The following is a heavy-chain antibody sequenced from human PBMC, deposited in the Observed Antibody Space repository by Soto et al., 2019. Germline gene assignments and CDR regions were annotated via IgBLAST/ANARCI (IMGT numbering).Heavy chain of an antibody. CDR3: LSGRGY. J-gene: IGHJ4*02. V-gene: IGHV3-7*01. CDR2: MNTDGSAQ. CDR1: GFRSRKYG. Sequence: GGPPRLPCAASGFRSRKYGINCVSQEPGKGLEWVANMNTDGSAQYYVDSVKGRFTISRDNAKNSVSLQMNSLRAEDAAVYYCLSGRGYWGQGTLVTVPS.